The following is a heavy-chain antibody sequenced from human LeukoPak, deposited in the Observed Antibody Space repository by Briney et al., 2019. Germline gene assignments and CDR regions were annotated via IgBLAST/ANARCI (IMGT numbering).Heavy chain of an antibody. D-gene: IGHD3-16*02. J-gene: IGHJ4*02. CDR2: ISAYNGNT. V-gene: IGHV1-18*01. CDR3: ARDHYVWGCYRPFDY. Sequence: ASVKVSCKASGYTFTSYGISWVRQAPGQGLEWMGWISAYNGNTNYAQKLQGRVTMTTDTSTSTAYMELRSLRSDDTAVYYYARDHYVWGCYRPFDYWGQGTLVTVSS. CDR1: GYTFTSYG.